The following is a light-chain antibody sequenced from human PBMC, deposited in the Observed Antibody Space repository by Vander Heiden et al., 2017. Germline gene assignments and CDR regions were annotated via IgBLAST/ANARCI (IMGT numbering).Light chain of an antibody. CDR2: GVF. CDR1: QSVSSNY. J-gene: IGKJ3*01. V-gene: IGKV3-20*01. Sequence: EIVLTQSPGTLSLSPGEGATLSCRTSQSVSSNYLAWYQQKPGQAPRLLIHGVFHRSAGTPDRFSGSGSGTDFSLTIRGLEPEDVAVYYCQQDDGSSFTFGHGTKVDLK. CDR3: QQDDGSSFT.